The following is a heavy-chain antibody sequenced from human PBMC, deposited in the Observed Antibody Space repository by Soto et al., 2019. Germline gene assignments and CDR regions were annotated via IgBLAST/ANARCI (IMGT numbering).Heavy chain of an antibody. Sequence: SETLSLTCTVSGGSISNGGYYWTWIRQHPGKGLEWIGYIYYSGSTYYNPSLKSRVTISVDTSKNQFSLKLTSVTAADKAVYYCARDVTDFWSGHEGMDVWSQGTTVTVS. J-gene: IGHJ6*02. CDR1: GGSISNGGYY. CDR2: IYYSGST. V-gene: IGHV4-31*03. CDR3: ARDVTDFWSGHEGMDV. D-gene: IGHD3-3*01.